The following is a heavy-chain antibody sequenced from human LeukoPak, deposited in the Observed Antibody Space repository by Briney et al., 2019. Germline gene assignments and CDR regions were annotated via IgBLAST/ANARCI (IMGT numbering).Heavy chain of an antibody. V-gene: IGHV3-21*01. D-gene: IGHD6-19*01. Sequence: GGSLRLSCAASGFTFSSYSMNWVRQAPGKGLEWVSFISSSSSYIYYADSVKGRFTISRDNAKNSLYLQMNSLRAEDTAVYYCARDEEDSSGTFGFPDYWGQGTLVTVSS. CDR3: ARDEEDSSGTFGFPDY. CDR2: ISSSSSYI. J-gene: IGHJ4*02. CDR1: GFTFSSYS.